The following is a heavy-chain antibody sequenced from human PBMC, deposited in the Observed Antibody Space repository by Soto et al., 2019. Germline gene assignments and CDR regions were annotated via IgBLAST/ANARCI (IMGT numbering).Heavy chain of an antibody. D-gene: IGHD3-22*01. J-gene: IGHJ4*02. V-gene: IGHV3-48*02. CDR2: ISPSHSTI. Sequence: EVQLVESGGGLVQPGGSLRLSCAASGFTFSTYNMNWVRQAPGKRLEWVSYISPSHSTIYYADSVKGRFTISRDNAKNSLELQRNSLRDEDTAVYYCVRSLYYDDSRGYWGYWGQGTLVTVSS. CDR3: VRSLYYDDSRGYWGY. CDR1: GFTFSTYN.